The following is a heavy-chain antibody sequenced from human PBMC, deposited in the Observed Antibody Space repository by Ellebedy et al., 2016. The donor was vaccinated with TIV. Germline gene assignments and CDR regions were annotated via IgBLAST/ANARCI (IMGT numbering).Heavy chain of an antibody. D-gene: IGHD2/OR15-2a*01. Sequence: GGSLRLXCAVSGFTLSDYYMSWIRQAPGKGLEWAAYISDGGTIVSYTDSVKGRFTISRDSSRDSLYLHIRSLRAEDTAVYYCARARIDSQDYYYGMDVWGQGTTVTVSS. J-gene: IGHJ6*01. CDR2: ISDGGTIV. CDR3: ARARIDSQDYYYGMDV. V-gene: IGHV3-11*01. CDR1: GFTLSDYY.